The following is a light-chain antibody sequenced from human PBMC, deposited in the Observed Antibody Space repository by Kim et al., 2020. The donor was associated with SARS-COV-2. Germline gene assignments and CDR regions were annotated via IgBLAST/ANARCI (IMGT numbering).Light chain of an antibody. V-gene: IGLV3-1*01. CDR3: QAWDSSPAV. Sequence: SYELTQPPSISVAPGQTAAITCSGNKLGDKYAYWYQQKPGQSPILVIYQDRKRPSGIPERFSGSNSGNTVTLRISGTQAMDEADYYCQAWDSSPAVFGGG. CDR2: QDR. J-gene: IGLJ2*01. CDR1: KLGDKY.